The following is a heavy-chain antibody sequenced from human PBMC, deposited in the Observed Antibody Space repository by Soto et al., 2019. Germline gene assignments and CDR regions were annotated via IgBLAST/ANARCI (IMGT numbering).Heavy chain of an antibody. V-gene: IGHV3-30-3*01. CDR2: ISYDGSNK. D-gene: IGHD2-15*01. CDR3: AREDSRYCSGGSCYYFDY. J-gene: IGHJ4*02. Sequence: QVQLVESGGGVVQPGRSLRLSCAASGFTFSSYAMHWVRQAPGKGLEWVAVISYDGSNKYYADSVKGRFTISRDNSKNTXFLQMNSLRAEDTAVYYCAREDSRYCSGGSCYYFDYWGQGTLVTVSS. CDR1: GFTFSSYA.